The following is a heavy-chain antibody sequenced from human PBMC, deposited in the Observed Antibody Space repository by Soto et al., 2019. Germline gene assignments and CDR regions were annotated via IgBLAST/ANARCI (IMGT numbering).Heavy chain of an antibody. CDR2: IIPILGTA. V-gene: IGHV1-69*13. CDR1: GGTFSSYA. J-gene: IGHJ5*02. Sequence: SVKVSCKASGGTFSSYAISWVRQAPGQGLEWMGGIIPILGTANYAQKFQGRVTITADESTSTAYMELSSLRSEDTAVYYCAAGACGGSCYWFDPWGQGTLVTVSS. D-gene: IGHD2-15*01. CDR3: AAGACGGSCYWFDP.